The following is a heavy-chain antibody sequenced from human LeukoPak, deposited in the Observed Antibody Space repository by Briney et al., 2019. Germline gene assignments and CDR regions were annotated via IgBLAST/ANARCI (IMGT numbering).Heavy chain of an antibody. Sequence: SETLSLTCTVSGGSISSSSYYWGWIRQPPGKGLEWSGSIYYSGSTYYNPSLKSRVTISVDTSKNQFSLKLSSVTAADKAVYYCARHVRGVQLWGRYFDYWGQGTLVTVSS. V-gene: IGHV4-39*01. CDR2: IYYSGST. CDR3: ARHVRGVQLWGRYFDY. J-gene: IGHJ4*02. D-gene: IGHD5-18*01. CDR1: GGSISSSSYY.